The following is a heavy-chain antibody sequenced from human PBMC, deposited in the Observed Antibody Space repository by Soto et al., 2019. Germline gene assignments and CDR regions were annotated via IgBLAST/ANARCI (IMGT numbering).Heavy chain of an antibody. D-gene: IGHD1-1*01. CDR2: IYYSGST. V-gene: IGHV4-59*01. Sequence: PSETLSLTCTVSGGYISSYYWSWIRQPPGKGLEWIGYIYYSGSTNYNPSLKSRVTISVDTSKNQFSLKLSSVTAADTAVYYCARGLLQFPIWGQGTLVTVSS. CDR3: ARGLLQFPI. J-gene: IGHJ4*02. CDR1: GGYISSYY.